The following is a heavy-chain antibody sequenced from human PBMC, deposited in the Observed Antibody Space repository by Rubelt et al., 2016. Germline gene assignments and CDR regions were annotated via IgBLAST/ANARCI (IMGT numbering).Heavy chain of an antibody. V-gene: IGHV1-18*01. D-gene: IGHD1-1*01. Sequence: QVQLVQSGAKVKKPGASVKVSCKASGYPFTSYGISWVRQAPGKGLEWMGWISAYDGHTNYAQKLQGRVTMTTDTSTSTAYMELRSLRSDDTAVYFCARDQLALYAFDIWGQGTMVTVSS. J-gene: IGHJ3*02. CDR3: ARDQLALYAFDI. CDR2: ISAYDGHT. CDR1: GYPFTSYG.